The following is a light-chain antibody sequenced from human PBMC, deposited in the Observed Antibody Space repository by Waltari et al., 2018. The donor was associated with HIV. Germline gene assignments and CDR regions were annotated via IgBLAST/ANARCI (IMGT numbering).Light chain of an antibody. CDR2: EVS. CDR3: SSYTSSSTLYV. CDR1: SSDVGGYNY. V-gene: IGLV2-14*01. J-gene: IGLJ1*01. Sequence: QSALTQPASVSGSPGQSITISCTGTSSDVGGYNYVSWYQQHPGKAPKLRISEVSNRPSGVTMRFSGSKSGNTASLTISGLQVEDEADYYCSSYTSSSTLYVFGTGTKVTVL.